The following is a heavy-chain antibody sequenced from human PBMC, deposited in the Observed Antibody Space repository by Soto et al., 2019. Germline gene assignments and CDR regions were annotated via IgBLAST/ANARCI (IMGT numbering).Heavy chain of an antibody. CDR2: IYYSGST. Sequence: PSETLSLTCTVSGGSVSSGSYHWSWIRQPPGKGLEWIGYIYYSGSTNYNPSLKSRVTISVDTSKNQFSLKLSSVTAADTAVYYCARDHAGYDLWSSSRGYGMDVWGQGTTVTVSS. CDR3: ARDHAGYDLWSSSRGYGMDV. J-gene: IGHJ6*02. CDR1: GGSVSSGSYH. V-gene: IGHV4-61*01. D-gene: IGHD3-3*01.